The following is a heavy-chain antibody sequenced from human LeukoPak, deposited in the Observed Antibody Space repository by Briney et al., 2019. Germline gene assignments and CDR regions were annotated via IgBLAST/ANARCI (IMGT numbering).Heavy chain of an antibody. J-gene: IGHJ5*02. D-gene: IGHD3-16*01. CDR1: GFTFSSYA. V-gene: IGHV3-30-3*01. CDR2: ISYDGSNK. CDR3: ARDRGNWFDP. Sequence: GGSLRLSCAASGFTFSSYAMHWVRQAPGKGLEWVAVISYDGSNKYYADSVKGRFTISRDNSKNTLYLQMDSLRAEDTAVYYCARDRGNWFDPWGQGTLVTVSS.